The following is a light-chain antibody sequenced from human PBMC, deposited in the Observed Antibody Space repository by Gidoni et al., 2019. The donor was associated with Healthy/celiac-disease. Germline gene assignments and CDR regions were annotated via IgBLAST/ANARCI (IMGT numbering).Light chain of an antibody. V-gene: IGKV3-15*01. CDR2: GAS. CDR3: QQYNNRPRT. CDR1: QSVSSN. Sequence: EIVMTQSPATLSVSPGERATLSCRASQSVSSNLAWYQQKPGQAPRPLIYGASTRATGIPARFSGSGSGTEFTLTISSLQSEDFAVYYCQQYNNRPRTFGQGTKVEIK. J-gene: IGKJ1*01.